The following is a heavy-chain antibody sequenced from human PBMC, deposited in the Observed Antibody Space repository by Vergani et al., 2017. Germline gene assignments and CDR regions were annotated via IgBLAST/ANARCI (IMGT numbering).Heavy chain of an antibody. D-gene: IGHD6-13*01. Sequence: QVQLQESGPGLVKPSQTLSLTCTVSGGSFNSGSYYWSWIRQPAGKGLEWIGRIYTSESTNYNPSLKSRVTMSVDTSKNQFSLKLSSVTAADTAVYYCARVSSSWYYFDYWGQGTLVTVSS. CDR1: GGSFNSGSYY. J-gene: IGHJ4*02. V-gene: IGHV4-61*02. CDR3: ARVSSSWYYFDY. CDR2: IYTSEST.